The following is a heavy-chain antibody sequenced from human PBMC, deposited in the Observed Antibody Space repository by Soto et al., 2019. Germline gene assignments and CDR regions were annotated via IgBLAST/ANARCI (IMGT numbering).Heavy chain of an antibody. J-gene: IGHJ4*02. V-gene: IGHV4-31*03. Sequence: QVQLQESGPGLVKPSQTLSLTCTVSGGSISSGGYYWSWIRQHPGKGLEWIGYIYYSGNTYYNPSLKSRLTMSVDTSKNQFSLKLSSVTAADTAAYYCARGPSSGYYYVNYWGQGTLVTVSS. CDR2: IYYSGNT. CDR3: ARGPSSGYYYVNY. CDR1: GGSISSGGYY. D-gene: IGHD3-22*01.